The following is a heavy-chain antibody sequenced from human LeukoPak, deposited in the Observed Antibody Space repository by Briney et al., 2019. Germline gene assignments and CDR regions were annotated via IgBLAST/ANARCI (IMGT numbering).Heavy chain of an antibody. D-gene: IGHD3-9*01. V-gene: IGHV3-48*01. Sequence: GGSLRLSCAASGFTFSNYNMNWVRQAPGKGLQWVSYISRSGTTIYYADSLKGRFTISRDNAKNSLYLQMNSLRAEDTAVYYCALFSTGYNDFDYWGQGTLVTVPS. CDR3: ALFSTGYNDFDY. J-gene: IGHJ4*02. CDR1: GFTFSNYN. CDR2: ISRSGTTI.